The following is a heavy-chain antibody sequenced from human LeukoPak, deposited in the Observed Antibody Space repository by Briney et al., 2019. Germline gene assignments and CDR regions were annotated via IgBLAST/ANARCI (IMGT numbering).Heavy chain of an antibody. D-gene: IGHD6-19*01. CDR1: GGSINSYY. CDR3: ARDSPRTVAGTPTIRANWFDP. CDR2: IHYTGST. V-gene: IGHV4-59*12. J-gene: IGHJ5*02. Sequence: SETLSLTCTVSGGSINSYYWSWIRQPPGKGLECIGYIHYTGSTNYNPSLKSRVTISVDTSKSQFSLKLSSVTAADTAVYYCARDSPRTVAGTPTIRANWFDPWGQGTLVTVSS.